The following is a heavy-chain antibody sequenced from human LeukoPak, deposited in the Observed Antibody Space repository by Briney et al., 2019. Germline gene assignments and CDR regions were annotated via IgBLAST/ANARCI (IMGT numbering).Heavy chain of an antibody. CDR1: GFSFSNYG. Sequence: GGSLRLSCAAFGFSFSNYGMNWVRQAPGKGLEWVAFIRYDGSNKYYADSVKGRFTISRDNSKNTLYLQMNSLKAEDTAVYYCAKDMESAYDCSGYYSPFDSWAQGILVTVSS. J-gene: IGHJ4*02. D-gene: IGHD3-22*01. CDR2: IRYDGSNK. CDR3: AKDMESAYDCSGYYSPFDS. V-gene: IGHV3-30*02.